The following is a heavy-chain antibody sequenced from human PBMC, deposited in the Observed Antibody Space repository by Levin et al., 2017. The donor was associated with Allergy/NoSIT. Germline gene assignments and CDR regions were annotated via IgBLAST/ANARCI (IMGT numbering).Heavy chain of an antibody. J-gene: IGHJ3*02. Sequence: GESLKISCAASGFTFSSYAMHWVRQAPGKGLEWVAVISYDGSNKYYADSVKGRFTISRDNSKNTLYLQMNSLRAEDTAVYYCARAVYVGAFDIWGQGTMVTVSS. V-gene: IGHV3-30-3*01. CDR2: ISYDGSNK. D-gene: IGHD2-8*01. CDR1: GFTFSSYA. CDR3: ARAVYVGAFDI.